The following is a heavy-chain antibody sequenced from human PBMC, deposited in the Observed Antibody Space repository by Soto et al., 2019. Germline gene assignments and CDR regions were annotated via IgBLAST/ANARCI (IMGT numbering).Heavy chain of an antibody. Sequence: SETLSLTCTVSGGSISSGDYYWSWIRQPPGKGLEWIGYIYYSGSTYYNPSLKSRVTISVNTSKNQFSLKLSSVTAADTAVYYCARRVRRFGVVIMEDWFDPWGQGTLVTVSS. J-gene: IGHJ5*02. D-gene: IGHD3-3*01. V-gene: IGHV4-30-4*01. CDR1: GGSISSGDYY. CDR2: IYYSGST. CDR3: ARRVRRFGVVIMEDWFDP.